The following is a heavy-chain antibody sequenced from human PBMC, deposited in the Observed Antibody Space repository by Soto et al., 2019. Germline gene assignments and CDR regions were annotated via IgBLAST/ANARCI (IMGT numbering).Heavy chain of an antibody. J-gene: IGHJ4*02. CDR3: AKDDYYASGTKGGFDY. CDR2: ISGSGGSA. D-gene: IGHD3-10*01. V-gene: IGHV3-23*01. CDR1: GFTFSSYA. Sequence: EVQLLESGGGLVQPGGSLRLSCAASGFTFSSYAMSWVRQAPGEGLEWVSGISGSGGSANYADSVKGRFTISRDNSKNTLYLQMNSLRAEDTAVYYCAKDDYYASGTKGGFDYWGQGTLVTVSS.